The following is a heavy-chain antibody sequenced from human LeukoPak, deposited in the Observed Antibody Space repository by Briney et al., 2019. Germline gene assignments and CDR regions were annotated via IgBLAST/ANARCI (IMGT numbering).Heavy chain of an antibody. D-gene: IGHD4-17*01. CDR3: AAYGQDAFDI. CDR2: IYSGGNT. J-gene: IGHJ3*02. CDR1: GFTVGSIY. V-gene: IGHV3-53*01. Sequence: GGSLRLSCAASGFTVGSIYMNWVRQAPGKGLEWVSVIYSGGNTYYADSVRGRFTISRDNSKNTVYLQMNSLRAEDTAVYYCAAYGQDAFDIWGQGTMVTVSS.